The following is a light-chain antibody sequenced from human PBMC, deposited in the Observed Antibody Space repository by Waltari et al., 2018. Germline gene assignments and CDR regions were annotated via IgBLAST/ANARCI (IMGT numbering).Light chain of an antibody. CDR3: CSYAGSYPVV. J-gene: IGLJ2*01. Sequence: QSPLTQPRSVSGSPGQSVTISCTATSSDVGCYNYASWYQQHPGKAPKLMIYDVSKRPSGVPDRFSGSKSGNTASLTISGLQAEDEADYYCCSYAGSYPVVFGGGTKLTVL. V-gene: IGLV2-11*01. CDR2: DVS. CDR1: SSDVGCYNY.